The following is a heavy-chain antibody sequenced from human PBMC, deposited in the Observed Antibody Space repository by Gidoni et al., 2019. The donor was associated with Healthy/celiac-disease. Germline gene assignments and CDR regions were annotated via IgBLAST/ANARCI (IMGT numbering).Heavy chain of an antibody. D-gene: IGHD3-10*01. V-gene: IGHV3-7*01. CDR3: ARDSYYGSETDY. J-gene: IGHJ4*02. Sequence: LEWVANIKQDGSEKYYVDSVKGRFTISRDNAKNSLYLQMNSLGAEDTAVYYCARDSYYGSETDYWGQGTLVTVSS. CDR2: IKQDGSEK.